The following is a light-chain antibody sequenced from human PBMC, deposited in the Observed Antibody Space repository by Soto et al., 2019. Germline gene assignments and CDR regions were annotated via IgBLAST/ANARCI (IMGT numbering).Light chain of an antibody. V-gene: IGKV3-11*01. CDR2: DAS. CDR3: QQYATWT. Sequence: EIVLTQSPVTLSLSPGERATLSCRASQSVSSYLAWYQQKPGQAPRLLIYDASNRATGIPARFSGSGSGTEFTLTISSLQSEDFAVYYCQQYATWTFGQGTKVDI. J-gene: IGKJ1*01. CDR1: QSVSSY.